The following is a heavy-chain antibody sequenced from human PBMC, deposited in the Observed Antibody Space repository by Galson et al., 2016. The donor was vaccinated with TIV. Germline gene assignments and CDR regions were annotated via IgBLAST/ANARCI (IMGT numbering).Heavy chain of an antibody. CDR3: ARETYGDYDNYDAFDF. Sequence: SGGTFSSYVIKWVRQAPGQGLEWMGEIIPMFGTANYAQKFQGRVTITADESTSTAYMELSSLRSEDTAVYFCARETYGDYDNYDAFDFWGRGTMVTVSS. V-gene: IGHV1-69*01. CDR1: GGTFSSYV. D-gene: IGHD4-17*01. CDR2: IIPMFGTA. J-gene: IGHJ3*01.